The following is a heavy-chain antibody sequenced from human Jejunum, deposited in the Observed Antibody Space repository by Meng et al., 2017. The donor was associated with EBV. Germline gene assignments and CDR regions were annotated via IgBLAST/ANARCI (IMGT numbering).Heavy chain of an antibody. J-gene: IGHJ4*02. V-gene: IGHV1-2*06. CDR2: INPNSGGT. D-gene: IGHD3-22*01. CDR3: ARDYSDSSRQGY. CDR1: GYTFTGYF. Sequence: QVQLVRSGAEVKQPGASVRVSCKASGYTFTGYFIHWVRQAPGQGLEWMGRINPNSGGTSYTQKFQGRVTMTRDTSITTAYMELSRLGSDDTAVYYCARDYSDSSRQGYWGQGTLVTVSS.